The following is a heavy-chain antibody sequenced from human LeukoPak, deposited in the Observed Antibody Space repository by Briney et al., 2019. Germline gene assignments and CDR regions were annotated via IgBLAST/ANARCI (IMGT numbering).Heavy chain of an antibody. J-gene: IGHJ4*02. CDR3: ARRGELTVFGVVMEYYFDY. CDR2: INHSGST. CDR1: GGSISSGSYY. D-gene: IGHD3-3*01. V-gene: IGHV4-39*07. Sequence: PSQTLSLTCTVSGGSISSGSYYWSWIRQPPGKGLEWIGEINHSGSTNYNPSLKGRVTTSVDTSKNQFSLRLSSVTAADTAVYYCARRGELTVFGVVMEYYFDYWGQGTLVTSPQ.